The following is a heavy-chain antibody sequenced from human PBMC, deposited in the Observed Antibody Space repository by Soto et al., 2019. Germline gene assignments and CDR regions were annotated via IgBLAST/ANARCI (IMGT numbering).Heavy chain of an antibody. CDR1: GGTFSSYA. CDR2: IIPIFGTA. D-gene: IGHD3-3*01. V-gene: IGHV1-69*01. J-gene: IGHJ3*02. Sequence: QVQLVQSGAEVKKPGSSVKVSCKASGGTFSSYAISWVRQAPGQGLEWMGGIIPIFGTANYAQKFQGRVTITADESTSTAYMELSSLRSEDTAVYYCASRAKYDFWSGTNDRSNAFDIWGQGTMVTVSS. CDR3: ASRAKYDFWSGTNDRSNAFDI.